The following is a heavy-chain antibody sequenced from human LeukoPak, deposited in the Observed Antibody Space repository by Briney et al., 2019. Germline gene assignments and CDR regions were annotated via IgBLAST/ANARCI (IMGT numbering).Heavy chain of an antibody. CDR2: MNPNSGNT. Sequence: GASVKVSCKASGYTFTSYDINWVRQATGQGLEWMGWMNPNSGNTGYAQKFQGRVTMTRNTSIRTAYMELSSLRSEDTAVYYCARLDSSGYYIFDYWGQGTLVTVSS. CDR1: GYTFTSYD. J-gene: IGHJ4*02. CDR3: ARLDSSGYYIFDY. D-gene: IGHD3-22*01. V-gene: IGHV1-8*01.